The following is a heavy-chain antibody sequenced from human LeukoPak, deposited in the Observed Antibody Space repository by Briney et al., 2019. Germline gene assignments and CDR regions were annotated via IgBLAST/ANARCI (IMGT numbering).Heavy chain of an antibody. Sequence: PGGSLRLSCAVSGFTFSSYEINWVRQAPGKGLEWVSYISSSGNIKHYGDSVKGRFTISRDNAKNSLYLQMNSLRAEDTAVYYCARTLLNYFDSWGQGTLVTVSS. CDR3: ARTLLNYFDS. V-gene: IGHV3-48*03. CDR2: ISSSGNIK. D-gene: IGHD2/OR15-2a*01. J-gene: IGHJ4*02. CDR1: GFTFSSYE.